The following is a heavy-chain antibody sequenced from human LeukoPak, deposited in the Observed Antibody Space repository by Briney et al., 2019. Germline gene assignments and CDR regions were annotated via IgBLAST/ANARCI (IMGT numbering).Heavy chain of an antibody. CDR2: INAGNGNT. V-gene: IGHV1-3*01. J-gene: IGHJ6*02. CDR1: GYTFTSYA. Sequence: ASVKVSCKASGYTFTSYAMHWVRQAPGQRLEWMGWINAGNGNTKYSQKFQGRVTITRDTSASTAYMELSSLRSEDTAVYYCARDPLLRYFDWYKYYYYGMDVWGQGTTVTVSS. CDR3: ARDPLLRYFDWYKYYYYGMDV. D-gene: IGHD3-9*01.